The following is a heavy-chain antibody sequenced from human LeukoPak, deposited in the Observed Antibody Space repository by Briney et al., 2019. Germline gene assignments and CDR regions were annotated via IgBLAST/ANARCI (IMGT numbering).Heavy chain of an antibody. V-gene: IGHV1-8*02. D-gene: IGHD4-17*01. CDR1: GYTFTSYY. Sequence: ASVKVSCKASGYTFTSYYMHWVRQATGQGLEWMGWMNPNSGNTGYAQKFQGRVTMTRNTSISTAYMELSSLRSEDTAVYYCARGMATVTIEWDYYYMDVWGKGTTVTISS. CDR2: MNPNSGNT. J-gene: IGHJ6*03. CDR3: ARGMATVTIEWDYYYMDV.